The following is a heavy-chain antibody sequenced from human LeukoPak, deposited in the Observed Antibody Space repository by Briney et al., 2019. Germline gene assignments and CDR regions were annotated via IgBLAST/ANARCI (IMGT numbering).Heavy chain of an antibody. CDR1: GGSISSYY. Sequence: SETLSLTCTVSGGSISSYYWSWIRQPAGKGLEWIGRNYTSGSTNYNPSLKSRVTMSVDTSKNQFSLKLSSVTAADTAVYYCARDRYTSAWYVRGWFDPWGQGTLVTVSS. J-gene: IGHJ5*02. CDR2: NYTSGST. V-gene: IGHV4-4*07. D-gene: IGHD6-19*01. CDR3: ARDRYTSAWYVRGWFDP.